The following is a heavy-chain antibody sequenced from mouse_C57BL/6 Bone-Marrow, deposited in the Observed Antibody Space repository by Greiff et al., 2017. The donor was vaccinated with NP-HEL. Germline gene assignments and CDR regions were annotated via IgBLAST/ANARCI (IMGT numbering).Heavy chain of an antibody. CDR1: GFTFSSYA. D-gene: IGHD1-1*02. V-gene: IGHV5-4*01. CDR3: ARVWFYYAMDY. Sequence: EVQRVESGGGLVKPGGSLKLSCAASGFTFSSYAMSWVRQTPEKRLEWVATISDGGSYTYYPDNVKGRFTISRDNAKNNLYLQMSHLKSEDTAMYYCARVWFYYAMDYWGQGTSVTVSS. J-gene: IGHJ4*01. CDR2: ISDGGSYT.